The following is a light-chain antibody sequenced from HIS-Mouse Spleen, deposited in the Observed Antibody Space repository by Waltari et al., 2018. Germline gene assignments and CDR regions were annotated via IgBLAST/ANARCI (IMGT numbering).Light chain of an antibody. CDR1: ALPKKY. CDR2: EDS. V-gene: IGLV3-10*01. Sequence: SYELTQPPSVSVSPGQTARITCSGDALPKKYAYWYQQKSGQAPVLVIYEDSKRPSGIPGRFSGSRSGTMDTLTISGAQVEDEADYYCYSTDSSGNHRVFGGGTKLTVL. CDR3: YSTDSSGNHRV. J-gene: IGLJ2*01.